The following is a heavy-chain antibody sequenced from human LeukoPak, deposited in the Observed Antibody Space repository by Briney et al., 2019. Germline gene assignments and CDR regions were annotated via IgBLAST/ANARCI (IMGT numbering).Heavy chain of an antibody. CDR2: ISYDGSNK. V-gene: IGHV3-30-3*01. CDR1: GFTFSSYA. J-gene: IGHJ3*01. CDR3: AKDRGYYDSSGYSDY. Sequence: GGSLRLSCAASGFTFSSYAMHWVRQAPGKGLEWVAVISYDGSNKYYADSVKGRFTISRDNFKNTLYLQMNSLRAEDTAVYYCAKDRGYYDSSGYSDYWGQGTMVTVSS. D-gene: IGHD3-22*01.